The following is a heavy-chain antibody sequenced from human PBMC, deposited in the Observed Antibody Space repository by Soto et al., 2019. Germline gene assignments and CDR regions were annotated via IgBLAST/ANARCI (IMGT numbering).Heavy chain of an antibody. CDR2: ISYDGSNK. J-gene: IGHJ4*02. D-gene: IGHD3-9*01. V-gene: IGHV3-30*18. CDR3: AKLPQYDILTGYLNYFYY. Sequence: SLRLSCAASGFTFSSYGMHWVRQAPGKGLEWVAVISYDGSNKYYADSVKGRFTISRDNSKNTLYLHMNSLRAEDTAVYYCAKLPQYDILTGYLNYFYYWGQGTLVTVSS. CDR1: GFTFSSYG.